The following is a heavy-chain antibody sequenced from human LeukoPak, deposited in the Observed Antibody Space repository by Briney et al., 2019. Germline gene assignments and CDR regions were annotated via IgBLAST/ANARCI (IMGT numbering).Heavy chain of an antibody. CDR1: GRLFTSYG. Sequence: WASVKVSCKASGRLFTSYGIAWVRQAPGEGLEWVGWISNFDGDTKVAENLQGRVTLTTDSSTSTAYMVPTNLKFDDTAVYYCVRARGCSNCVLTDGFDSWGQGTKVTVSS. CDR3: VRARGCSNCVLTDGFDS. D-gene: IGHD6-13*01. CDR2: ISNFDGDT. V-gene: IGHV1-18*01. J-gene: IGHJ3*01.